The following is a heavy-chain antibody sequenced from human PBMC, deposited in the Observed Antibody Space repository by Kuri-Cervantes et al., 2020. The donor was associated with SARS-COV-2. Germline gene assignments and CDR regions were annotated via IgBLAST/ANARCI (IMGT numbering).Heavy chain of an antibody. CDR3: AMYFYGSGNYHDTLDK. J-gene: IGHJ4*02. V-gene: IGHV1-3*01. CDR2: INAGNGDT. Sequence: ASVKVSCKSSGLTFVNYAMHWVRQAPGQRLEWMGWINAGNGDTKISQKFQGRVTITRDIFADTAYMDLSSLRSEDTAVYYCAMYFYGSGNYHDTLDKWGQGTLDRLF. D-gene: IGHD3-10*01. CDR1: GLTFVNYA.